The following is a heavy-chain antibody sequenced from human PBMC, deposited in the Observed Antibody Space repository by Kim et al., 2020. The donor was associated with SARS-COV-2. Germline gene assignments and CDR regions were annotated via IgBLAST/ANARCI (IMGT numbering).Heavy chain of an antibody. CDR3: ARGDYGSGSYYNVILSRRRITNFDY. D-gene: IGHD3-10*01. CDR1: GGSFSGYY. V-gene: IGHV4-34*01. Sequence: SETLSLTCAVYGGSFSGYYWSWIRQPPGKGLEWIGEINHSGSTNYNPSLKSRVTISVDTSKNQFSLKLSSVTAADTAVYYCARGDYGSGSYYNVILSRRRITNFDYWGQGTLVTVSS. J-gene: IGHJ4*02. CDR2: INHSGST.